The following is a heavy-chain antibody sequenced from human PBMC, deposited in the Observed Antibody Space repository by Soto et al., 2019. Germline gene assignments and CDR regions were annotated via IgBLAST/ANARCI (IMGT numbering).Heavy chain of an antibody. V-gene: IGHV1-69*13. D-gene: IGHD2-2*02. J-gene: IGHJ6*02. CDR3: ARDPTQHYCSSTSCYKNYYYGMDV. CDR1: GNTFSSYA. Sequence: SVQVSCTASGNTFSSYASSWVRQAPGQGLEWMGGIIPIFGTANYAQKFQGRVTITADESTSTAYMELSSLRSEDTAVYYCARDPTQHYCSSTSCYKNYYYGMDVWGQGTTVTVSS. CDR2: IIPIFGTA.